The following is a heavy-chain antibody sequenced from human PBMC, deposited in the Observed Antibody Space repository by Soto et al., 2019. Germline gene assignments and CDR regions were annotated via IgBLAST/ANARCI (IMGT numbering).Heavy chain of an antibody. J-gene: IGHJ4*02. Sequence: GGSLRLSCAASGFSFSNYAMHWVRQTPDKGLECVAVMSHDGSSSFYADSVKGRFTISRDNSKTTLYLQMNSLSTEDTAVYYCARDFPYCGSTSCYSAAPKYWGQGTLVTVSS. V-gene: IGHV3-30-3*01. CDR3: ARDFPYCGSTSCYSAAPKY. CDR1: GFSFSNYA. CDR2: MSHDGSSS. D-gene: IGHD2-2*01.